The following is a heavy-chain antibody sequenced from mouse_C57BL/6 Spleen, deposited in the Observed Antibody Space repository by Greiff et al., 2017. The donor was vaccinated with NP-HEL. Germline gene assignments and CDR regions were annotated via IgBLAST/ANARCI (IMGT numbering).Heavy chain of an antibody. CDR1: GYAFSSSW. CDR2: IYPGDGDT. D-gene: IGHD2-3*01. J-gene: IGHJ3*01. CDR3: ASEGGYYPLPY. Sequence: QVQLQQSGPELVKPGASVKISCKASGYAFSSSWMNWVKQRPGKGLEWIGRIYPGDGDTNYNGKFKGKATLTADKSSSTAYMQLSSLTSEDSAVYFCASEGGYYPLPYWGQGTLVTVSA. V-gene: IGHV1-82*01.